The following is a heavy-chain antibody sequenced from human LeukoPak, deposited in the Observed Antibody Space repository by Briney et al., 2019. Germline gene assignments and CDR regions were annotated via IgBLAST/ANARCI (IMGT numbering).Heavy chain of an antibody. CDR2: IYYSGST. D-gene: IGHD5-24*01. CDR3: ARLPRDGYNWGY. CDR1: GGSISSSSYY. Sequence: PSETLSLTCTVSGGSISSSSYYWGWIRQPPGKGLEWIGSIYYSGSTHYNPSLKSRVTISVDTSKNQFSLKLSSVTAADTAVYYCARLPRDGYNWGYWGQGTLVTVSS. J-gene: IGHJ4*02. V-gene: IGHV4-39*01.